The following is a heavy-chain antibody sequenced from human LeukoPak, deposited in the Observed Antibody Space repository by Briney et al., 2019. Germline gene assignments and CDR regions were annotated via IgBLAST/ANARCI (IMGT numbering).Heavy chain of an antibody. CDR2: IRYDGSNK. D-gene: IGHD6-13*01. Sequence: GGSLRLSCAASGFTFSSYGMHWVRQAPGKGLEWVAFIRYDGSNKYYADSVKGRFTISRDNSKNTLYLQMNSLRAEDTAVYYCAKDLPPYSSSWTHDYWGQGTLVTVSS. CDR1: GFTFSSYG. V-gene: IGHV3-30*02. CDR3: AKDLPPYSSSWTHDY. J-gene: IGHJ4*02.